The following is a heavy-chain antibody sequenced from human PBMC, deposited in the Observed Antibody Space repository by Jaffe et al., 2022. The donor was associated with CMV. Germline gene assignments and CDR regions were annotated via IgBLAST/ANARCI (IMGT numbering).Heavy chain of an antibody. CDR3: ARGRGSVGVPAAPPQMKYYFDY. CDR2: INHSGST. J-gene: IGHJ4*02. CDR1: GGSFSGYY. Sequence: QVQLQQWGAGLLKPSETLSLTCAVYGGSFSGYYWSWIRQPPGKGLEWIGEINHSGSTNYNPSLKSRVTISVDTSKNQFSLKLSSVTAADTAVYYCARGRGSVGVPAAPPQMKYYFDYWGQGTLVTVSS. D-gene: IGHD2-2*01. V-gene: IGHV4-34*01.